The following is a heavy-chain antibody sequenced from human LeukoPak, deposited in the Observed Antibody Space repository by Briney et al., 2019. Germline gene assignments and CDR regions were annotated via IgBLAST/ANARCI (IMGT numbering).Heavy chain of an antibody. CDR3: ARDVATSGWYTFDY. Sequence: SQTLSLTCAISGDSVSSINGAWNWVRQSPSRGLEWLGRTYYRSKWYYDYASSIQGRISINPAASKNQFSLLLHSVTPEDTAVYYCARDVATSGWYTFDYWGQGSLVTVSS. J-gene: IGHJ4*02. V-gene: IGHV6-1*01. CDR1: GDSVSSINGA. D-gene: IGHD6-19*01. CDR2: TYYRSKWYY.